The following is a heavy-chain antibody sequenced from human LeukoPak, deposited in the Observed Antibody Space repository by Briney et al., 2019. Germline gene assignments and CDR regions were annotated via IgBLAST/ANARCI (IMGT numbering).Heavy chain of an antibody. CDR2: INTNTGNP. V-gene: IGHV7-4-1*02. Sequence: GASVKVSCKASGYTFTSYTMNWVRQAPGQGLEWMGWINTNTGNPTYAQGFTGRFVFSLDTSVSTAYLQISSLKAEDTAVYYCARGLWFGELLRAPFDYWGQGTLVTVSS. CDR1: GYTFTSYT. J-gene: IGHJ4*02. CDR3: ARGLWFGELLRAPFDY. D-gene: IGHD3-10*01.